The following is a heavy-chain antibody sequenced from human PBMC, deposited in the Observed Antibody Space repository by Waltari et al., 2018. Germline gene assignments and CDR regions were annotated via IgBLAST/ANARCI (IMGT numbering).Heavy chain of an antibody. D-gene: IGHD3-10*01. CDR1: GYRFTDYY. CDR3: VTALGDRSSASRPFDV. V-gene: IGHV1-69-2*01. J-gene: IGHJ3*01. Sequence: EVQLLQSGPELKKPGSTVKISCPVSGYRFTDYYIHWVQQAPGKGPQWMGLVDPEDGETIYAERFQGRVTITADTSTETAFMELSSLTSDDTAVYYCVTALGDRSSASRPFDVWGLGTLITVSS. CDR2: VDPEDGET.